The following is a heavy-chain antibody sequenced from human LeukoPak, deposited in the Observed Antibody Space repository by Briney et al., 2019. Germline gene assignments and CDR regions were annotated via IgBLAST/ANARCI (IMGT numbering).Heavy chain of an antibody. Sequence: TSETLSLTCAVSGYTISSGYYWGWIRQPPGKGLERIGSIYHSGSTYYNPSLKSRVTISVDTSKNQFSLKLSSVTAADTAVYYCARDLRFLEWSLSSFDPWGQGTLVTVSS. CDR3: ARDLRFLEWSLSSFDP. CDR2: IYHSGST. J-gene: IGHJ5*02. V-gene: IGHV4-38-2*02. D-gene: IGHD3-3*01. CDR1: GYTISSGYY.